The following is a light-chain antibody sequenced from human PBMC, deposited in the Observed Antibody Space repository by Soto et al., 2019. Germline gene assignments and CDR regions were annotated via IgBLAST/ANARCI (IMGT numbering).Light chain of an antibody. V-gene: IGLV2-14*01. CDR1: SSDVGSYNY. Sequence: QSVLAQPATVSGSPGQSIAISCTGTSSDVGSYNYVSWYQQHPDKAPKLILYDATNRPSGVSNRFSGSKSGNTASLTISGLQAEDEADYYCSSYTTISTYVFGTGTKVTVL. CDR3: SSYTTISTYV. J-gene: IGLJ1*01. CDR2: DAT.